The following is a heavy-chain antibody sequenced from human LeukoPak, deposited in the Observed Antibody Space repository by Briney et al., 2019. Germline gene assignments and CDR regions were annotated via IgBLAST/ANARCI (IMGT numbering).Heavy chain of an antibody. CDR2: ISDSSSYI. CDR1: GFTFSSYS. V-gene: IGHV3-21*01. J-gene: IGHJ1*01. Sequence: GGSLRLSCAASGFTFSSYSMSWVRQAPGKGLEWVSSISDSSSYIYYADSVKGRFTISRDDAKNSLYLQLNGLRAEDTVVYYCARDLKFEAWGQGTLVTVSS. CDR3: ARDLKFEA. D-gene: IGHD3-16*01.